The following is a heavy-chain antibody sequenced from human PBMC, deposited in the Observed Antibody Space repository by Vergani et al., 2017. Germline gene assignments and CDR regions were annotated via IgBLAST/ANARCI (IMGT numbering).Heavy chain of an antibody. CDR3: AKDSQVVQLLLYPHFDY. J-gene: IGHJ4*02. CDR2: ISYDGSNK. V-gene: IGHV3-30-3*01. CDR1: GFTFSSYA. D-gene: IGHD2-2*02. Sequence: QVQLVESGGGVVQPGRSLRLSCAASGFTFSSYAMHWVRQAPGKGLEWVAVISYDGSNKYYADSVKGRFTISRDNSKNTLYLQMNSLRAEDTAVYYCAKDSQVVQLLLYPHFDYWGQGTLVTVSS.